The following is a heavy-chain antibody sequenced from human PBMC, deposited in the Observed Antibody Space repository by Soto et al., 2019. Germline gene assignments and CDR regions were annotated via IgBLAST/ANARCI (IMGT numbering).Heavy chain of an antibody. V-gene: IGHV1-46*03. CDR1: GYTFTSYY. J-gene: IGHJ4*02. Sequence: VQLVQSGAEVKKPGASVKISCKASGYTFTSYYMHWVRQAPGQGLEWMGIINPRGGSTSYAQKFRGRGTLTRDTSTSTGYRALSSLRSEDTAVYYCARAPSMSAYPYHFDYWGQGSLVTVSS. CDR3: ARAPSMSAYPYHFDY. D-gene: IGHD3-3*01. CDR2: INPRGGST.